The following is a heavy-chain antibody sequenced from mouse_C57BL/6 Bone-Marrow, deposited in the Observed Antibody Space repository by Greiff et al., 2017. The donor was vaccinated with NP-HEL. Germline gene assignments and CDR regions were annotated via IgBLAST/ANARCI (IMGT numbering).Heavy chain of an antibody. CDR3: ARDGGAWFAY. V-gene: IGHV7-1*01. CDR1: GFTFSDFY. CDR2: SRNKANDYTT. J-gene: IGHJ3*01. Sequence: EVQLVESGGGLVQSGRSLRLSCATSGFTFSDFYMEWVRQAPGKGLEWIAASRNKANDYTTEYSASVKGRFIVSRDTSQSILYLQMNALRAEDTAIYYCARDGGAWFAYWGQGTLVTVSA.